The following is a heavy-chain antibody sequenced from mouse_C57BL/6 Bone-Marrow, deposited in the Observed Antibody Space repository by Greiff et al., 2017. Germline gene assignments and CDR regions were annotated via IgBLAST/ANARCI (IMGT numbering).Heavy chain of an antibody. D-gene: IGHD1-1*01. CDR1: GYTFTSYD. CDR3: ARGTTVVRNWYFDV. J-gene: IGHJ1*03. V-gene: IGHV1-85*01. Sequence: VQLQQSGPELVKPGASVKLSCKASGYTFTSYDINWVKQRPGQGLEWIGWIYPRDGSTKYNEKFKGKATLTVDTSSSTAYMELHSLTSEDSAVYVCARGTTVVRNWYFDVWGTGTTVTVSS. CDR2: IYPRDGST.